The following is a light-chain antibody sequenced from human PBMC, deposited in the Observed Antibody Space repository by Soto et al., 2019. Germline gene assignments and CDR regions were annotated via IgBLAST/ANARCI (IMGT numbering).Light chain of an antibody. J-gene: IGKJ2*01. CDR3: QQYGSSPET. CDR2: AAS. CDR1: QGVISNY. Sequence: EVVLTQSPDILSLSPGERATLSCRASQGVISNYLAWYQQRPGQAPRLLISAASDRATGIPDRFSGSQSGTEFTLTINKLEAEDFAVYYCQQYGSSPETFGQGTKVEIK. V-gene: IGKV3-20*01.